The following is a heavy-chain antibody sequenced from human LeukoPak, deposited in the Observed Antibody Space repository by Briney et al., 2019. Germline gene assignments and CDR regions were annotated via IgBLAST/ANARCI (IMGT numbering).Heavy chain of an antibody. V-gene: IGHV4-59*12. D-gene: IGHD3-22*01. CDR3: AREYYYDSSGREARNWYFDL. Sequence: SETLSLTCTVSGGSISGTYYWSWIRQPPGKGLEWIGYIYYTGTTDSNPSLKSRVTISVDRSKNQFSLKLSSVTAADTAVYYCAREYYYDSSGREARNWYFDLWGRGTLVTVSS. CDR2: IYYTGTT. J-gene: IGHJ2*01. CDR1: GGSISGTYY.